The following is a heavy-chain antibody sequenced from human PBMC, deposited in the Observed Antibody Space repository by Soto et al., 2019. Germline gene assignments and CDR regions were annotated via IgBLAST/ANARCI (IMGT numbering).Heavy chain of an antibody. D-gene: IGHD3-3*01. V-gene: IGHV1-69*06. CDR1: GGTFSSYT. CDR2: IIPFFGTS. J-gene: IGHJ6*02. CDR3: ARKLRLYYGMDV. Sequence: QVQLVQSGAEVRKPGSSVKVSCKASGGTFSSYTVYWVRQAPGQGLEWMGGIIPFFGTSNYAQNFQDRITLTADKSTVTAYMELSSLRFEDTAIYYCARKLRLYYGMDVWGQGTTVTVSS.